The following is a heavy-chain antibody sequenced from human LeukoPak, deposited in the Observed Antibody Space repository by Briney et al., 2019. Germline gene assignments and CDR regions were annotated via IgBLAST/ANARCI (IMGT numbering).Heavy chain of an antibody. V-gene: IGHV1-24*01. J-gene: IGHJ4*02. D-gene: IGHD1-26*01. CDR1: GYTLTELS. Sequence: ASVKVSCKVSGYTLTELSMHWVRQAPGKGLEWMGGFHPEDGETIYAQKFQGRVTMTEDTSTDTAYMELSSLRSDDTAVYYCAAYSGSYYDNDHWGQGTLVTVSS. CDR2: FHPEDGET. CDR3: AAYSGSYYDNDH.